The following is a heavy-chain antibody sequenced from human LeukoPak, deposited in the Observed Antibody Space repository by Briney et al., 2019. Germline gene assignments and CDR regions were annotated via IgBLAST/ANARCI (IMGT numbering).Heavy chain of an antibody. V-gene: IGHV4-59*01. Sequence: SETLSLTCTVSGGSISSYYWSWIRQPPGKGLEWIGYIYYSGSTNYNPSLKSRVTISADTSKNQFSLKLSSVTAADTAVYYCARGYGSGSYYNFFRLPRVDAFDIWGQGTMVTVSS. CDR1: GGSISSYY. J-gene: IGHJ3*02. CDR2: IYYSGST. D-gene: IGHD3-10*01. CDR3: ARGYGSGSYYNFFRLPRVDAFDI.